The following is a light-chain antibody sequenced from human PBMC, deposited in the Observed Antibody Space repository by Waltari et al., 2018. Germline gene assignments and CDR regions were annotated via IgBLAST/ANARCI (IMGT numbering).Light chain of an antibody. CDR2: EDN. CDR1: SVSIASNY. Sequence: NFMLTQPHSVSESPGKTVTISCTRSSVSIASNYVQWYQQRPGSSPTTVIYEDNQRPSGVPDRFSGSIDSSANSASLTISGLKTEDEADDYCQSYDSSLWVFGGGTKLTVL. J-gene: IGLJ3*02. V-gene: IGLV6-57*01. CDR3: QSYDSSLWV.